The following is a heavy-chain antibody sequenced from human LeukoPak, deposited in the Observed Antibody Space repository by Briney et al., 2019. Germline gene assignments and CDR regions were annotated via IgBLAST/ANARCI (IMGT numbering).Heavy chain of an antibody. Sequence: GGSLRLSCAASGFTFSSYGMHWVRQAPGKGLEWVAVISYDGSNKYYADSVKGRFTISRDNSKNTLYLQMNSLRAEDTAVYYCARESSGWLQLFDYWGQGTLVTVSS. CDR2: ISYDGSNK. V-gene: IGHV3-30*03. D-gene: IGHD5-24*01. CDR3: ARESSGWLQLFDY. CDR1: GFTFSSYG. J-gene: IGHJ4*02.